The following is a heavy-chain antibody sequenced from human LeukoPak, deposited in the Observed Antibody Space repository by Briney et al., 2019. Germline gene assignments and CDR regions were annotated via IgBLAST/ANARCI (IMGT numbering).Heavy chain of an antibody. D-gene: IGHD4-17*01. J-gene: IGHJ6*02. Sequence: GGSLRLSCAASGFTFDDYAMHWVRQAPGKGLEWVSLIRGDGGSTYYADSVKGRFTISRDNSKNSLYLQMNSLRTEDTALYYCAKEDEDYGDYRSRYYGMDVWGQGTTVTVSS. CDR2: IRGDGGST. CDR3: AKEDEDYGDYRSRYYGMDV. V-gene: IGHV3-43*02. CDR1: GFTFDDYA.